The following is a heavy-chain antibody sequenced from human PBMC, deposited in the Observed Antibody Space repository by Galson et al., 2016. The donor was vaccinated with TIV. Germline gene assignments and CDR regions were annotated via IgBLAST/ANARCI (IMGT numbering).Heavy chain of an antibody. V-gene: IGHV1-69*13. D-gene: IGHD3-22*01. CDR1: GVTFSYFA. CDR3: ARGRGIYDSSGYFLFDH. Sequence: SVKVSCKASGVTFSYFAFSWVRQAPGQGLEWMGGIVPMFGTTNYAQKFQGRVTISADESTTTAYLELSSLRSEDTAGYYWARGRGIYDSSGYFLFDHCGQGTLVTVSS. CDR2: IVPMFGTT. J-gene: IGHJ5*02.